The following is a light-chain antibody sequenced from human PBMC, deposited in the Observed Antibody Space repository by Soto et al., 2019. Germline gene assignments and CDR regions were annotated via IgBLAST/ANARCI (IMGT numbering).Light chain of an antibody. Sequence: QSVLTEPPSASGAPGQRVTISCSGSGSNIGSNPVTWYQQLPRTAPKLLIYNTNQRPSGVPERFSASRSGTSASLAISGLQSEDEADYYCSLYTSSSTLVFGGGTKLTVL. CDR3: SLYTSSSTLV. V-gene: IGLV1-44*01. J-gene: IGLJ3*02. CDR2: NTN. CDR1: GSNIGSNP.